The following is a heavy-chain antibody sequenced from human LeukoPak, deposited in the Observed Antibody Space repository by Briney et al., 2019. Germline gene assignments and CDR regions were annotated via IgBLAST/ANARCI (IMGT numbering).Heavy chain of an antibody. Sequence: TPSETLSLTCTVSGGSISSSYYFWAWIRQPPGKGLEWIGSIYYSGSTNYNPSLKSRVTISVDTSKNQFSLKLNSVPAADTAVYYCVRRVIRGGFDSWGQGTLVTVSS. V-gene: IGHV4-39*01. CDR3: VRRVIRGGFDS. CDR1: GGSISSSYYF. D-gene: IGHD3-10*01. J-gene: IGHJ4*02. CDR2: IYYSGST.